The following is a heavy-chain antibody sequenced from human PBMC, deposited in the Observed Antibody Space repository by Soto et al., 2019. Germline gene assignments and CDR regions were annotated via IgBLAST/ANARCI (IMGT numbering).Heavy chain of an antibody. CDR3: ARDRVAGSSGWPYSYYFGMDV. Sequence: QTLSLTCAISGDSVSSNSAAWNWIRQSPSRGLEWLGRTYYRSKWYNDYAVSVKSRITINPDTSKNQFSLQLNSVTPEDTAVYYCARDRVAGSSGWPYSYYFGMDVWGQGTTFTVAS. CDR2: TYYRSKWYN. V-gene: IGHV6-1*01. D-gene: IGHD6-19*01. CDR1: GDSVSSNSAA. J-gene: IGHJ6*02.